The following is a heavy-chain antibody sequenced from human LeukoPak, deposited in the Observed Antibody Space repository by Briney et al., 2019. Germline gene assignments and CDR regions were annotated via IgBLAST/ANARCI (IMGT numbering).Heavy chain of an antibody. J-gene: IGHJ4*02. D-gene: IGHD2/OR15-2a*01. CDR1: GGSISSYY. V-gene: IGHV4-59*08. Sequence: SETLSLTCTVSGGSISSYYWSWIRQPPGKGLEWIGYIYYTGRTNYNPTLMSRVTMSADTSKNQLSLNLRSVTAADTAVYYCARPDVAPTTYFFDLWGQGIMVTVSS. CDR3: ARPDVAPTTYFFDL. CDR2: IYYTGRT.